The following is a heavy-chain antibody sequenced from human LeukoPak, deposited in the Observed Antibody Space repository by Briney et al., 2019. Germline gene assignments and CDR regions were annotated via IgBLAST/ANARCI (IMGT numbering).Heavy chain of an antibody. V-gene: IGHV3-48*03. CDR3: TRNGFSSGLDY. CDR1: GFTFSSYE. D-gene: IGHD6-19*01. CDR2: ISSSGSTR. Sequence: GGSLRLSCAASGFTFSSYEMNWVRQAPGKGLEWVSYISSSGSTRYYADSVKGRFTISRDDAKNSLYLQMNSLRAEDMAVYYCTRNGFSSGLDYWGQGTLVTVSS. J-gene: IGHJ4*02.